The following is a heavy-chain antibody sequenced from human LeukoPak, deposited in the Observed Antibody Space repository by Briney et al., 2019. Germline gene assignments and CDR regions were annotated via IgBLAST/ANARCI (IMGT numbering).Heavy chain of an antibody. CDR2: INHSGST. V-gene: IGHV4-34*01. CDR3: ARGGVGAGYDAFDI. Sequence: SETLSLTCAVYGGSFSGYYWSWIRQPPGKGLEWIGEINHSGSTNYNPSLKSRVTISVDTSKNQFSLKLSSVTAADTAVYYCARGGVGAGYDAFDIWGQGTAVTVSS. CDR1: GGSFSGYY. J-gene: IGHJ3*02. D-gene: IGHD1-26*01.